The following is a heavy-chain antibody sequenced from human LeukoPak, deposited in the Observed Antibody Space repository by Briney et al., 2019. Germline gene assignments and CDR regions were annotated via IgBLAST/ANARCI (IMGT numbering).Heavy chain of an antibody. Sequence: GGSLRLSCAASGFTFKGYAMTWVRQAPGKGLEWVSAISGSGGSTYYADSVKGRFTISRDNSKNTLYLQMNSLRAEDTAVYYCARLQGVAVAGSYAFDIWGQGTMVTVSS. D-gene: IGHD6-19*01. CDR2: ISGSGGST. CDR3: ARLQGVAVAGSYAFDI. CDR1: GFTFKGYA. V-gene: IGHV3-23*01. J-gene: IGHJ3*02.